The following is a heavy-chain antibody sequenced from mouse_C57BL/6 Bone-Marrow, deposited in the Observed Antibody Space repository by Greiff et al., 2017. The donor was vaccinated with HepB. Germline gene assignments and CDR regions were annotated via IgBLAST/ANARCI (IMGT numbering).Heavy chain of an antibody. CDR1: GYTFTSYW. Sequence: QVQLQHPGAELVRPGTSVKLSCKASGYTFTSYWMHWVKQRPGQGLEWIGVIDPSDSYTNYNQKFKGKATLTVDTSSSTAYMQLSSLTSEDSAVYYCAREDGHGGFAYWGQGTLVTVSA. J-gene: IGHJ3*01. V-gene: IGHV1-59*01. CDR2: IDPSDSYT. D-gene: IGHD2-3*01. CDR3: AREDGHGGFAY.